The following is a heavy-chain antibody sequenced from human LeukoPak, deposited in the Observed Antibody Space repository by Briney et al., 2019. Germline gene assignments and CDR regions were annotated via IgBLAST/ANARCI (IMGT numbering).Heavy chain of an antibody. V-gene: IGHV4-30-2*01. CDR3: ARGGTGTTPFDY. Sequence: SQTLSLTCAVSGGSISSGGYSWSWIRQPPGKGPEWIGYIYHSGSTYYNPSLKSRVTISVDRSKNQFSLKLSSVTAADTAVYYCARGGTGTTPFDYWGQGTLVTVSS. D-gene: IGHD1-1*01. CDR1: GGSISSGGYS. CDR2: IYHSGST. J-gene: IGHJ4*02.